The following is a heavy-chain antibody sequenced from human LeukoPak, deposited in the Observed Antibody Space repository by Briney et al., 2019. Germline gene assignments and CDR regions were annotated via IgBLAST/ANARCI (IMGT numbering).Heavy chain of an antibody. D-gene: IGHD3-10*01. Sequence: PGGSLRLSCVTSGFTFSRFGMTWVRQPPGKGLEWVASFDGNADGTYYADSVKGRCTISRDNSENTLYLQMNSLRAEDTAIYYCAKPRVIGLGWAQFDYWGQGSLVTVSS. V-gene: IGHV3-23*01. CDR3: AKPRVIGLGWAQFDY. CDR2: FDGNADGT. J-gene: IGHJ4*02. CDR1: GFTFSRFG.